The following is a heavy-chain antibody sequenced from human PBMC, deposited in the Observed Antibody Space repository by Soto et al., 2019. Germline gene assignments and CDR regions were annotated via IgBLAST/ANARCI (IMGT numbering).Heavy chain of an antibody. Sequence: QVQLVQSGAEVKKPGSSVKVSCKASGGTFSSYAISWVRQAPGQGLEWMGGIIPIFGTANYAQKFQGRGTITADESTRTADMEGSSLRSEDKAVYYCARDIAGADNTGLTYYYYYGMDVWGQGTRVTVSS. D-gene: IGHD6-13*01. CDR3: ARDIAGADNTGLTYYYYYGMDV. V-gene: IGHV1-69*01. CDR1: GGTFSSYA. CDR2: IIPIFGTA. J-gene: IGHJ6*02.